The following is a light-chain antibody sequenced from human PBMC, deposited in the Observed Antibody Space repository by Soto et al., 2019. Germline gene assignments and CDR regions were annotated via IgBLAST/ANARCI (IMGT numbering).Light chain of an antibody. CDR3: SSYSTTSTLV. CDR2: EVN. V-gene: IGLV2-14*01. CDR1: SSYVGGNDY. J-gene: IGLJ1*01. Sequence: QSALTQPASVSGSPGKSVTISCTGASSYVGGNDYVSWYQQHPGKAPKLILYEVNNRPSGVSNHFSGSKSGNTASLIISGLQADDEADYYCSSYSTTSTLVFGSGTKLTVL.